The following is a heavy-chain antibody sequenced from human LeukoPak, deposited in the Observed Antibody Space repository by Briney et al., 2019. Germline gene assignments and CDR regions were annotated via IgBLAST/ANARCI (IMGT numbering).Heavy chain of an antibody. CDR3: ARAGLSIVATIGYFDY. V-gene: IGHV1-2*02. J-gene: IGHJ4*02. D-gene: IGHD5-12*01. CDR1: GFTFTSYY. Sequence: ASVKVSCKASGFTFTSYYMHWVRQAPGQGLEWMGWINPNSGGTNYAQKFQGRVTMTRDTSISTAYMELSRLRSDDTAVYYCARAGLSIVATIGYFDYWGQGALVTVSS. CDR2: INPNSGGT.